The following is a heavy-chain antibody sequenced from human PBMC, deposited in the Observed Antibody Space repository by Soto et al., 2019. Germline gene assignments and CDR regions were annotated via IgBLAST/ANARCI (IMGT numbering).Heavy chain of an antibody. CDR3: ARSRHYDFWSGYSTTYYYYGMDV. J-gene: IGHJ6*02. V-gene: IGHV1-3*01. CDR1: GYTFTSYA. Sequence: ASIKVSCKASGYTFTSYAMHWVRQAPGQRLEWMGWINAGNGNTKYSQKFQGRVTITRDTSASTAYMELSSLRSEDTAVYYCARSRHYDFWSGYSTTYYYYGMDVWGQGPPVTV. CDR2: INAGNGNT. D-gene: IGHD3-3*01.